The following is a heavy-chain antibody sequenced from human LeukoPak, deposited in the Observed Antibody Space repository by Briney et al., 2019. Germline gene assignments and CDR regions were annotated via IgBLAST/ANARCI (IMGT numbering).Heavy chain of an antibody. Sequence: GGSLRLSCEASGFTFSSYWMSWVRQAPGKGLEWVANIRDDGGEIYYVDSVKGRFTISRDNAKSSLFLQMNSLRAEDAAVYYCARDKPRGSYYGSIFDSWGQGTLVTVSS. D-gene: IGHD1-26*01. J-gene: IGHJ4*02. CDR1: GFTFSSYW. V-gene: IGHV3-7*01. CDR2: IRDDGGEI. CDR3: ARDKPRGSYYGSIFDS.